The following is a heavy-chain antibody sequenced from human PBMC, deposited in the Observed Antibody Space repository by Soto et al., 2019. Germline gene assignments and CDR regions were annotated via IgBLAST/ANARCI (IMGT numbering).Heavy chain of an antibody. D-gene: IGHD3-16*01. CDR2: IYHSGST. CDR1: GGSISSSHW. V-gene: IGHV4-4*02. CDR3: ASSGGGEDY. Sequence: QVQLQESGPGLVKPSGTLSLSCAVSGGSISSSHWWTWVRQPPGKGLEWIGEIYHSGSTNYNPSLKSRVTISVDTARNQFSLTLSSVTAADTAVYYCASSGGGEDYWGQGILVTVSS. J-gene: IGHJ4*02.